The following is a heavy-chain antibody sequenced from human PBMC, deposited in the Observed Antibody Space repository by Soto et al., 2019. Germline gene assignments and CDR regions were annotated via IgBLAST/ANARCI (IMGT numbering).Heavy chain of an antibody. CDR3: ARTPSGGVGATSWYFDL. CDR1: GFTFSSYS. J-gene: IGHJ2*01. CDR2: ISSSSSYI. V-gene: IGHV3-21*01. D-gene: IGHD1-26*01. Sequence: EVQLVESGGGLVKPGGSLRLSCAASGFTFSSYSMNWVRQAPGKGLEWVSSISSSSSYIYYADSVKGRFTISRDNAKNSLYLQMNSLGAEDTAVYYCARTPSGGVGATSWYFDLWGRGTLVTVSS.